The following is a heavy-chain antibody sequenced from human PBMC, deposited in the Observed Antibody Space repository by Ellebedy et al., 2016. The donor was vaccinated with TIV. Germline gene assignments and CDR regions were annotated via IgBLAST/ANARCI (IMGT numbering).Heavy chain of an antibody. D-gene: IGHD3-10*01. V-gene: IGHV4-34*01. CDR1: GGSFSGYY. Sequence: SETLSLTXAVYGGSFSGYYWSWIRQPPGKGLEWIGEINHSGSTNYNPSLKSRVIISVDTSKNQFSLKLSSVTAADTAVYYCARTRVRGFGDYYYGMDVWGQGTTVTVSS. J-gene: IGHJ6*02. CDR2: INHSGST. CDR3: ARTRVRGFGDYYYGMDV.